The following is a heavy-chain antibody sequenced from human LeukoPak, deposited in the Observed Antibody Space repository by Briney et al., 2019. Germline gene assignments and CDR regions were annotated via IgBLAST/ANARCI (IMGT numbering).Heavy chain of an antibody. CDR2: ISSSGSTI. V-gene: IGHV3-11*04. D-gene: IGHD5-18*01. CDR1: GFTFSDYY. Sequence: GGSLRLSCAASGFTFSDYYMSWIRQAPGKGLEWVSYISSSGSTIYYADSVKGRFTISRDNAKNSLYLQMNSLRAEDTAVYYCARGGWIQLWKYNWFDPWGQGTLVTVSS. CDR3: ARGGWIQLWKYNWFDP. J-gene: IGHJ5*02.